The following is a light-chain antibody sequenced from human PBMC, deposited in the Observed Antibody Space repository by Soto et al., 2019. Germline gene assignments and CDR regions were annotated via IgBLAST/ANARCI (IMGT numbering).Light chain of an antibody. J-gene: IGKJ4*01. CDR3: QHRITWPLT. V-gene: IGKV3-11*02. CDR2: DAS. Sequence: EIVLTQSPATLSLSPGERATLSCRASQSVSSYLAWYQQKPGQAPRLLIYDASNRATGVPARFSGTGSGRDXTLTIISLEPEDFAVYYCQHRITWPLTFGGGTKV. CDR1: QSVSSY.